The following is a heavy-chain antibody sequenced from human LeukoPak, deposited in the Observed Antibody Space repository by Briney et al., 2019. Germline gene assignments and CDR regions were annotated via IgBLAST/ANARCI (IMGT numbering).Heavy chain of an antibody. V-gene: IGHV4-39*01. CDR3: ARGLGLRGWSTYYYYGMDV. CDR2: IYYGGNT. CDR1: GGSISSRSHY. D-gene: IGHD6-19*01. Sequence: SETLSLTCTVSGGSISSRSHYWGWVRQPPGKGLEWIGSIYYGGNTYYNPSLKSRITISVDTSKNQFSLKLSSVTAADTAVYYCARGLGLRGWSTYYYYGMDVWGQGTTVTVSS. J-gene: IGHJ6*02.